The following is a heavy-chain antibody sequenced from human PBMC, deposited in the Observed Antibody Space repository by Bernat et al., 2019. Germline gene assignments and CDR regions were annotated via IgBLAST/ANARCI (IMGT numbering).Heavy chain of an antibody. CDR2: IYYSVST. CDR1: GGSISSSSYY. Sequence: QLQLQESGPGLVKPSATLSLTCTVSGGSISSSSYYWGWIRQPPGKGMEWIGSIYYSVSTYYNPSLKSRVTISVDTSTSQFTLKLGSVAAADTAGYYWARPVDYWGQGTLVTVSS. CDR3: ARPVDY. J-gene: IGHJ4*02. V-gene: IGHV4-39*01.